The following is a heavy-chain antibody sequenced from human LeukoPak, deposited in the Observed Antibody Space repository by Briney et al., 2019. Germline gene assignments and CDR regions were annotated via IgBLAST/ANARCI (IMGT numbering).Heavy chain of an antibody. CDR2: ISSSGSTI. V-gene: IGHV3-48*03. CDR1: GFTFSSYE. D-gene: IGHD3-10*01. Sequence: GGSLRLSCAASGFTFSSYEMNWVRQAPGKGLEWVSYISSSGSTIYYADSVKGRFTISRDNAKNSLYLQMNSLRAEDTAVYYCAKDWVAHGEYYFDYWGQGTLVTVSS. J-gene: IGHJ4*02. CDR3: AKDWVAHGEYYFDY.